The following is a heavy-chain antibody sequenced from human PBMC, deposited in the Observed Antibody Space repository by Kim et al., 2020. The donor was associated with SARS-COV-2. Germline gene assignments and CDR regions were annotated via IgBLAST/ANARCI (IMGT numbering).Heavy chain of an antibody. CDR3: ARQRYSYGMDV. CDR1: GGSISSSSYY. CDR2: IYYSGSN. Sequence: SETLSLTCTVSGGSISSSSYYWGWIRQPPGKGLEWIGSIYYSGSNYYNPYLKSRVTISVDTSKNQFSLKLSSVTAADTAVYYCARQRYSYGMDVWGQGTTVTVSS. J-gene: IGHJ6*02. V-gene: IGHV4-39*01.